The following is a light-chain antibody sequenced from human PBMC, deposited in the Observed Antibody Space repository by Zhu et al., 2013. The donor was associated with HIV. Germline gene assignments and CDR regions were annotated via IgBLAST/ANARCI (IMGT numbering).Light chain of an antibody. CDR1: QSVNSN. Sequence: EIVLTQSPATLSLSPGERATLSCRASQSVNSNFLAWYQQKPGQAPRLLIYGASIRATGVPARFSGSGSGTEFSLTITNLQSEDFAVYYCQQYNDWPPWTFGQGTKLEFK. V-gene: IGKV3-15*01. CDR2: GAS. J-gene: IGKJ1*01. CDR3: QQYNDWPPWT.